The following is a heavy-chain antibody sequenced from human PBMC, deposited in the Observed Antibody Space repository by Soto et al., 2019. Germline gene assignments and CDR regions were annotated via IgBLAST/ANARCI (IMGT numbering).Heavy chain of an antibody. CDR2: ISYDGSNK. Sequence: QVQLVESGGGVVQPGRCLRLSCAASGYTFSSYAMHWVRQAPGKGLEWVAVISYDGSNKYYADSVKGRFTISRDNSKNTLYLQMNSLRAEDTAVYYCASEGDIVLSAGFDSWGQGTLVTVSS. V-gene: IGHV3-30-3*01. D-gene: IGHD2-8*01. CDR1: GYTFSSYA. CDR3: ASEGDIVLSAGFDS. J-gene: IGHJ4*02.